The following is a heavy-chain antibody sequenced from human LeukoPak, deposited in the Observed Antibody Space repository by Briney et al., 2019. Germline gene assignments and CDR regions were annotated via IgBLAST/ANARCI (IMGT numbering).Heavy chain of an antibody. V-gene: IGHV4-39*01. J-gene: IGHJ4*02. D-gene: IGHD3-22*01. Sequence: SETLSLTCTVSVRSISSSSYYWGWIRQHPGKGLEWIGSIYYSGSTYYNPSLKSRVTISVDTSKNQFSLKLSSVTAADTAVHYCASRNNNYYDSSGYYSWGQGTLVTVSS. CDR1: VRSISSSSYY. CDR3: ASRNNNYYDSSGYYS. CDR2: IYYSGST.